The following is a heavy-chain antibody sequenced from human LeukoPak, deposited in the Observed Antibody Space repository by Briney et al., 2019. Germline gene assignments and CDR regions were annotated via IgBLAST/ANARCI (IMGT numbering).Heavy chain of an antibody. D-gene: IGHD5-18*01. CDR3: ASLDTAKQPLANH. CDR1: GSTFSDYA. V-gene: IGHV3-23*05. CDR2: FKTKYHQV. Sequence: GGSLRLSCVASGSTFSDYAMNWVRQAPGKGLEWVSTFKTKYHQVYYAESVRGRFTISTDNSRKTVFLQMNSLRADDTALYYCASLDTAKQPLANHWGQGTLVTVSS. J-gene: IGHJ5*02.